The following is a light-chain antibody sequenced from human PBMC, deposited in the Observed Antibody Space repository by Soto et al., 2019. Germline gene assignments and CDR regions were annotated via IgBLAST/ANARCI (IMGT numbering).Light chain of an antibody. CDR2: KAS. J-gene: IGKJ1*01. V-gene: IGKV1-5*03. Sequence: DIQMTQSPSTLSASVGDRVTITCLDSQTIRSWWAWYQQKPGKAPKLRMYKASSLESVVPSRFSGSGSGTEFTLTISRLQPDDFATYYCQQYDTYGTFGQGTKVEIK. CDR3: QQYDTYGT. CDR1: QTIRSW.